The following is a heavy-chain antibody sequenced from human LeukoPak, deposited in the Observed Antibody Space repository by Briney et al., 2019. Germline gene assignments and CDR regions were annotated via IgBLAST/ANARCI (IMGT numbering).Heavy chain of an antibody. Sequence: PGGSLRLSCVASGFTFSDHYMNWIRQTPGKGLEWLSYISGSSRDIKYADSVEGRFTVSRDNSKRSLYLEMNSLRVEDTAVYYCVRWAREADVWGQGTQVIVSS. J-gene: IGHJ4*02. CDR1: GFTFSDHY. CDR3: VRWAREADV. CDR2: ISGSSRDI. D-gene: IGHD2-15*01. V-gene: IGHV3-11*03.